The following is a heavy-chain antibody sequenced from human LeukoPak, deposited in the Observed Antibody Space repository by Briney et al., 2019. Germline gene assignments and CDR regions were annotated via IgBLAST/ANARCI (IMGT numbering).Heavy chain of an antibody. CDR3: ARGKEVITMLRGLKPGYYFDY. V-gene: IGHV4-59*01. CDR2: IYYSGST. J-gene: IGHJ4*02. CDR1: GGSISSYY. D-gene: IGHD3-10*01. Sequence: SETLSLTCTVSGGSISSYYWSWIRQPPGKGLEWIGYIYYSGSTKYKSSLKSRVTISVDTSKNQFSLKLNSVTAADTAVYYCARGKEVITMLRGLKPGYYFDYWGQGTLVTVSS.